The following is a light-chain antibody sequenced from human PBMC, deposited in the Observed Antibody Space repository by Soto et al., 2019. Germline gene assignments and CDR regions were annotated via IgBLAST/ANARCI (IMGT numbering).Light chain of an antibody. CDR2: GAS. CDR1: QTLRSNY. CDR3: QQYGSSPWT. Sequence: ETVLTQSPGTLSLSPGERATLSCRASQTLRSNYLAWYRQTPGQAPRLLIYGASNRDTAIADRFSGSGSGTDVTLIISRLEPEDFALYYCQQYGSSPWTFGQGNKVEIK. V-gene: IGKV3-20*01. J-gene: IGKJ1*01.